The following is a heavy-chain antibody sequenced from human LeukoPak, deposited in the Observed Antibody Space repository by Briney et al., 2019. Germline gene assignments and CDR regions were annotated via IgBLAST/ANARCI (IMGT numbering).Heavy chain of an antibody. D-gene: IGHD5-12*01. J-gene: IGHJ4*02. V-gene: IGHV3-30*03. CDR2: ISYDGNDQ. CDR1: GFTFSSAG. CDR3: ARDGGYENTYYFDY. Sequence: GRSLRLSCAASGFTFSSAGMNWVRQAPGKGLEWVAFISYDGNDQYYADSVKGRFTISRDNSKNTLYLQMNSLGAEDTAVYYCARDGGYENTYYFDYWGQGTLVTVSS.